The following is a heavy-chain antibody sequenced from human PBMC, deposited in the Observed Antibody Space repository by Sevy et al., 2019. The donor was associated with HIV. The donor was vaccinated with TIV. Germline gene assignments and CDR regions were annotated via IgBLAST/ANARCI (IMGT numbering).Heavy chain of an antibody. CDR2: ISFDGSDK. Sequence: GGFLRLSCAASGFDFSTYDMHWVRQAPGKGPEWVAFISFDGSDKWYVDSVKGRFTISRDNSKNTLYVQMNTLRDEDTAVYYCAKRERSYYDSSGNYDAFDVWGQGTSVTVSS. CDR1: GFDFSTYD. CDR3: AKRERSYYDSSGNYDAFDV. D-gene: IGHD3-22*01. J-gene: IGHJ3*01. V-gene: IGHV3-33*03.